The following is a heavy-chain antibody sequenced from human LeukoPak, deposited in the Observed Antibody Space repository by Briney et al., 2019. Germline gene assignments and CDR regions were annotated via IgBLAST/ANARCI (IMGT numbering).Heavy chain of an antibody. CDR1: GFTISNSNYA. J-gene: IGHJ4*02. CDR2: ISYDGGNK. V-gene: IGHV3-30*04. D-gene: IGHD2-2*02. CDR3: ARAILRPGFDY. Sequence: PGRSLRLSCAASGFTISNSNYAMHWVRQAPGKGLEWVAVISYDGGNKYYADSVKGRFTISRDNFKNMLYLQMNSLRAEDTAVYYCARAILRPGFDYWGQGTLVTVSS.